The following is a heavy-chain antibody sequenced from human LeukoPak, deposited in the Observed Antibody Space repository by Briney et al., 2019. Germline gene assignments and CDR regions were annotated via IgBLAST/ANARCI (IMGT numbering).Heavy chain of an antibody. J-gene: IGHJ4*02. CDR2: IYYSGST. Sequence: SETLSLTCTVSGGSISTYYWMCIRQPPGKGRVGRGNIYYSGSTNYNPSLKSRVTMSVATSKNQFSLKLSSVTAADTAVYYCARGGIAAFHFDYWGQGTLVTVSS. CDR1: GGSISTYY. D-gene: IGHD6-13*01. CDR3: ARGGIAAFHFDY. V-gene: IGHV4-59*01.